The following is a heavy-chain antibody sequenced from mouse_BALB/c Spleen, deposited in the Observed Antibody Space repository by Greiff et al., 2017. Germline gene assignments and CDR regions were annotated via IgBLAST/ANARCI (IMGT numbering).Heavy chain of an antibody. CDR3: TRLRGNYFDY. J-gene: IGHJ2*01. V-gene: IGHV1-15*01. CDR1: GYTFTDYE. Sequence: QVQLQQSGAELVRPGASVTLSCKASGYTFTDYEMHWVKQTPVHGLEWIGAIDPETGGTAYNQKFKGKATLTADKSSSTAYMELRSLTSEDSAVYYCTRLRGNYFDYWGQGTTLTVSS. CDR2: IDPETGGT.